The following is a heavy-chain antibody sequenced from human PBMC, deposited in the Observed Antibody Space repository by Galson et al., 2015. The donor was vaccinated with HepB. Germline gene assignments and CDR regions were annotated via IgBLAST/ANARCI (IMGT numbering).Heavy chain of an antibody. D-gene: IGHD3-3*01. CDR3: AKDSEYYDYRRKGDYYYYYMDV. J-gene: IGHJ6*03. CDR1: GFTFSSYG. CDR2: ISYNGGNK. V-gene: IGHV3-30*18. Sequence: SLRLSCAASGFTFSSYGMHWVRQAPGKGLEWVAVISYNGGNKYYADSVKGRFTISRDNSKNTLYLQMNSLRAEDTAVYYCAKDSEYYDYRRKGDYYYYYMDVWGKGTTVTVSS.